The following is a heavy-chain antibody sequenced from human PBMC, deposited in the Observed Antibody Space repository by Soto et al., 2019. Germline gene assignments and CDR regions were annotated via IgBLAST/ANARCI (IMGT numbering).Heavy chain of an antibody. V-gene: IGHV5-10-1*01. CDR1: GYSFTSYW. D-gene: IGHD1-26*01. J-gene: IGHJ6*02. Sequence: GESLKISCKGSGYSFTSYWISWVRQMPGKGLEWMGRIDPSDSYTNYSPSFQGHVTISADKSISTAYLQWSSLKASDTAMYYCARPTNLEEGFPNDYYYGMDVWGQGTTVTVSS. CDR2: IDPSDSYT. CDR3: ARPTNLEEGFPNDYYYGMDV.